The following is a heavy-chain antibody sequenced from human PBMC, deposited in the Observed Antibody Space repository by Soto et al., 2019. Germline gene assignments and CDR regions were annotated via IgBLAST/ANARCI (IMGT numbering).Heavy chain of an antibody. J-gene: IGHJ6*02. CDR1: GFTFSRYG. D-gene: IGHD2-2*02. CDR3: AKGRCSSTSCYTFYYYYGMDV. V-gene: IGHV3-30*18. Sequence: QVQLVESGGGVVQPGRSLRLSCAASGFTFSRYGMHWVRQAPGKGLAWVAVISYDGSNKYYADSVKGRFTISRDNSKNTLYLQMNRLRAEDTAGYYCAKGRCSSTSCYTFYYYYGMDVWGQGTTVTVSS. CDR2: ISYDGSNK.